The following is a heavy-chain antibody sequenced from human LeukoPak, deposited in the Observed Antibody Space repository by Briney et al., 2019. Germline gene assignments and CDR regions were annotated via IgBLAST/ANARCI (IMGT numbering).Heavy chain of an antibody. CDR3: ARGAVAGKMSWFDP. V-gene: IGHV3-64D*06. D-gene: IGHD6-19*01. J-gene: IGHJ5*02. CDR2: ISYTGGTT. Sequence: GGSLRLSCSASGFTYSSYSMHWVRQAPGKGLEYVSAISYTGGTTYYADSVKGRFTISRDDSKNTLYLQMSSLRAEDTAVYYCARGAVAGKMSWFDPWGQGTLVTVSS. CDR1: GFTYSSYS.